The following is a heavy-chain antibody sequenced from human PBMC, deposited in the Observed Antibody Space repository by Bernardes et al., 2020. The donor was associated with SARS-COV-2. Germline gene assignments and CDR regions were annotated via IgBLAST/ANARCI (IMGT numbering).Heavy chain of an antibody. J-gene: IGHJ4*02. D-gene: IGHD2-2*01. CDR1: GYSISSGYY. Sequence: SETLSLTCAVSGYSISSGYYWACLRQPPGKGLGWIGNIYYSGNSYYNLSLKSRVSMSVDTSNNQFSLRLSSLTAADTAVYYCSRKPAGATRRFDFWCQGALVTVSA. V-gene: IGHV4-38-2*01. CDR2: IYYSGNS. CDR3: SRKPAGATRRFDF.